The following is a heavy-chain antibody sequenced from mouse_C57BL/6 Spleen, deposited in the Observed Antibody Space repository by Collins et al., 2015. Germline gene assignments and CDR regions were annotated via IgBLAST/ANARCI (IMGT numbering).Heavy chain of an antibody. CDR2: ISYSGST. Sequence: DKLEYMGYISYSGSTYYNPSLKSRISITRDTSKNRYYLQLNSVTTEDTATYYCATTVVAYYAMDYWGQGTSVTVSS. V-gene: IGHV3-8*02. D-gene: IGHD1-1*01. CDR3: ATTVVAYYAMDY. J-gene: IGHJ4*01.